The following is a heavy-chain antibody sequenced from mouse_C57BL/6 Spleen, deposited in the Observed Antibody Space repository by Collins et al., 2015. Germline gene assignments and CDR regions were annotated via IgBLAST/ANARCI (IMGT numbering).Heavy chain of an antibody. Sequence: EKISCKASGYTFSTYWMNWVKQRPGKGLEWIGQIYPGDGDTNYNRKFKGKATLTADKSSSTAYMQLSSLTSEDSAVYFCARGAYWGQGTLVTVSA. CDR3: ARGAY. V-gene: IGHV1-80*01. J-gene: IGHJ3*01. CDR1: GYTFSTYW. CDR2: IYPGDGDT.